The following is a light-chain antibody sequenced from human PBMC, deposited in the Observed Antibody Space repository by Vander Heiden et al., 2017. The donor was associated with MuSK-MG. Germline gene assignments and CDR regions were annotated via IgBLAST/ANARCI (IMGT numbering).Light chain of an antibody. Sequence: GSPGQSITISCTGTNSDVRGYNYVSWYQQYPGQAPRLVIYDVDNRPSGVSNRFSGSKSGNTASLTTSGLQAEDEAEYYCSSYKSSNTLWVFGTGTQVTV. CDR3: SSYKSSNTLWV. J-gene: IGLJ1*01. CDR1: NSDVRGYNY. CDR2: DVD. V-gene: IGLV2-14*04.